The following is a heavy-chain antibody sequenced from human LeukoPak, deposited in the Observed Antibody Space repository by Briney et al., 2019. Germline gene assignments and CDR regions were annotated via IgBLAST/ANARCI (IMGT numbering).Heavy chain of an antibody. CDR2: ISSSSSTI. Sequence: GGSLRLSCAASGFTFSSYSMNWVRQAPGKGLEWVSYISSSSSTIYYADSVKGRFTISRDNAKNSLYLQMNSLRAEDTAVYYCARVTSDFYCSSTSCPYWYFDLWGRGTLVTVSS. CDR1: GFTFSSYS. V-gene: IGHV3-48*04. J-gene: IGHJ2*01. CDR3: ARVTSDFYCSSTSCPYWYFDL. D-gene: IGHD2-2*01.